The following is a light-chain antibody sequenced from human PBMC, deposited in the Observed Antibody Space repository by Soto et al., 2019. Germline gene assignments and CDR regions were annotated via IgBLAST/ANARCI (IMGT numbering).Light chain of an antibody. J-gene: IGKJ1*01. V-gene: IGKV1-6*02. Sequence: AIQMTQSPSSLSAPVGDRVTMTCRASQGIRKDLAWYQQKPGKAPKLLIYATSSLQSGVPSRFSGSGSGRDFTLTISSLQPEDFATYYCLQDYNYPRTFGQGTKVDIK. CDR3: LQDYNYPRT. CDR1: QGIRKD. CDR2: ATS.